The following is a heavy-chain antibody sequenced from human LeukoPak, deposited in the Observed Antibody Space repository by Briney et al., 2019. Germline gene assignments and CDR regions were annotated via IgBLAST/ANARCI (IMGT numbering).Heavy chain of an antibody. V-gene: IGHV3-30-3*01. D-gene: IGHD5-24*01. J-gene: IGHJ4*02. CDR1: GFTFSSYA. CDR3: AKGGDGYNYYFDY. Sequence: GRSLRLSCAASGFTFSSYAMHWVRQAPGKGLEWVAVISYDGSNKYYADSVKGRFTISRDNSKNTLYLRMNSLRAEDTAVYYCAKGGDGYNYYFDYWGQETLVTVSS. CDR2: ISYDGSNK.